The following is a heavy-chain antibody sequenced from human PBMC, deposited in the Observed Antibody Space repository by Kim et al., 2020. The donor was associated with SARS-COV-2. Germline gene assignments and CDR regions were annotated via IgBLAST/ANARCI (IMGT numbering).Heavy chain of an antibody. J-gene: IGHJ6*03. V-gene: IGHV3-21*01. CDR3: ATPSGV. CDR1: GFIFSSYS. CDR2: IGSRPGYL. D-gene: IGHD3-10*01. Sequence: GGSLRLSCVASGFIFSSYSMNRVRQAPGKGLEWVSSIGSRPGYLYYADSVKGRFTGSRDNAKNSLYLQMNSLRADDTGVYFCATPSGVWGKGTTVIVSS.